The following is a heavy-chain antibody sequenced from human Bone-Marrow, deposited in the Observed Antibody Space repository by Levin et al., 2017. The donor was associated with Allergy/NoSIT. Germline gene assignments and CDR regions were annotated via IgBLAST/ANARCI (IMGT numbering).Heavy chain of an antibody. Sequence: PSETLSLTCTVSGGSISSYYWSWIRQPPGQGLEWIGYIYYSGSTNYNPSLKSRVTISVDTSKNQFSLKLSSVTAADTAVYYCARGRGEDYGDYYGNYYYYGMDVWGQGTTVTVSS. CDR3: ARGRGEDYGDYYGNYYYYGMDV. D-gene: IGHD4-17*01. CDR2: IYYSGST. J-gene: IGHJ6*02. CDR1: GGSISSYY. V-gene: IGHV4-59*01.